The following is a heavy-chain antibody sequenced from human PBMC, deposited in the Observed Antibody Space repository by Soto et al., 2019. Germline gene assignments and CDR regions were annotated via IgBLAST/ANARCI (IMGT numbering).Heavy chain of an antibody. V-gene: IGHV1-69*12. Sequence: QVQLVQSGAEVKKAGTSVKVSCKASGGTFSSYTITWVRQAPGQGLEWMGGIIPIFGTANYAQKVQGRVTITADAATSTAYMGLSSLRSEDTAVYYCARESGSGSYRYDAMDVWGQGTTVTVSS. CDR1: GGTFSSYT. D-gene: IGHD3-10*01. CDR3: ARESGSGSYRYDAMDV. J-gene: IGHJ6*02. CDR2: IIPIFGTA.